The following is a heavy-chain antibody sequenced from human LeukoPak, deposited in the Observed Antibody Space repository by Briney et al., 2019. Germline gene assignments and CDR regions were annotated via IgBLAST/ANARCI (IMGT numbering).Heavy chain of an antibody. Sequence: GASVKVSCKDSGYTFTGYYMHWVRQAPGQGLEWMGWINPNSGGTKYAQKFQGRVTMTSDASISTAYMELSSLRSDDTAVYYCASRPDQHLLYYFDYWGQGALVTVSS. CDR1: GYTFTGYY. J-gene: IGHJ4*02. D-gene: IGHD2-15*01. V-gene: IGHV1-2*02. CDR3: ASRPDQHLLYYFDY. CDR2: INPNSGGT.